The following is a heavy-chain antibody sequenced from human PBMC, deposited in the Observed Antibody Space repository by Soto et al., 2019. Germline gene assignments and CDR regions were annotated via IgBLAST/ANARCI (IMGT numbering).Heavy chain of an antibody. Sequence: QVQLVESGGGVVQPGRSLRLSCAASGFTFSSYGMHWVRQAPGKGLEWVAVISYDGSNKYYADSVQGRLTISRDNSKNKLYLQMHSLRGEDTVVYYCAKDNGSGCDWLRVGDASDIWCQGTMVTVSS. D-gene: IGHD5-12*01. CDR2: ISYDGSNK. J-gene: IGHJ3*02. CDR3: AKDNGSGCDWLRVGDASDI. V-gene: IGHV3-30*18. CDR1: GFTFSSYG.